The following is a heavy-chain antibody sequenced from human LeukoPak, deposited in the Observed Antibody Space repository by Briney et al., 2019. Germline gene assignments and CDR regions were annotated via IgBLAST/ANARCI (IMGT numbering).Heavy chain of an antibody. CDR3: AREGTARDAFDI. V-gene: IGHV3-30-3*01. CDR2: ISSDGSDK. J-gene: IGHJ3*02. CDR1: GFTFSYYA. Sequence: GGSLRLSCAASGFTFSYYATHWVRQAPGKGLEWVAFISSDGSDKYYADSMKGRFTISRDNSKNTLYLQMTSLRGEDTAMYYCAREGTARDAFDIWGQGTMVTVSS. D-gene: IGHD2-21*02.